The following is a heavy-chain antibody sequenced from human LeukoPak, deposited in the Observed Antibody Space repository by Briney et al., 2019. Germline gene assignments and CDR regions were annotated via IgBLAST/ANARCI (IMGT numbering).Heavy chain of an antibody. V-gene: IGHV4-39*01. CDR2: IYYSGST. CDR1: GGSISSSSYY. J-gene: IGHJ6*03. D-gene: IGHD3-22*01. CDR3: ARHFKSPGSGYYYYYYYYMDV. Sequence: PSETLSLTCTVSGGSISSSSYYWGWIRQPPGKGLEWIGSIYYSGSTYYNPSLKSRVTISVDTSKNQFSLKLSSVTAADTAVYYCARHFKSPGSGYYYYYYYYMDVWGKGTTVTISS.